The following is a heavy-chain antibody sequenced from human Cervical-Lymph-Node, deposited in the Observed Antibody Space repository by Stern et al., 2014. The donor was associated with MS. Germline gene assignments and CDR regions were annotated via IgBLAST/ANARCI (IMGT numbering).Heavy chain of an antibody. CDR1: GGSISPYY. Sequence: QVQLQESGPGLLKPSETLSLTCAVSGGSISPYYWSWVRQTPGKGLEWIGYIHDIGNTIYNPSLKSRVTISVATSSNLFFLKLSSMTPADTAVYYCARHPTANWGFYFDYWGQGALVTVSS. CDR3: ARHPTANWGFYFDY. V-gene: IGHV4-59*08. J-gene: IGHJ4*02. D-gene: IGHD7-27*01. CDR2: IHDIGNT.